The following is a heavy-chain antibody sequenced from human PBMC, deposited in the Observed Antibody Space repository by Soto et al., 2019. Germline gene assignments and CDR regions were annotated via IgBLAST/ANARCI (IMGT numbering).Heavy chain of an antibody. D-gene: IGHD3-3*01. CDR2: LSGSGDRT. CDR1: GFTFGNYD. Sequence: GGSLRLSCAASGFTFGNYDMTWVRQAPGKGLEWVSSLSGSGDRTHYAASVKGRVIISRDNRKNTLYLQMNSLRVEDTALYYCVKDPVKYDFLSGYDSSRPDYRGSWGQGTLVTVSS. V-gene: IGHV3-23*01. CDR3: VKDPVKYDFLSGYDSSRPDYRGS. J-gene: IGHJ4*02.